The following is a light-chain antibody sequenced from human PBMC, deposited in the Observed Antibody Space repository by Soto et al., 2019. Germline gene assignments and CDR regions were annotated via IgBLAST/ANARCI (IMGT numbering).Light chain of an antibody. CDR3: QQYASSPST. CDR1: QSVSSSH. Sequence: EIVLTQSPGTLSLSPGERATLSCRASQSVSSSHLAWYQQKPGQAPRLLISGASSRATGIPDRFSGSGSGTDFTLTISRLEPEDFAVYYCQQYASSPSTFGQGTKVDIK. J-gene: IGKJ1*01. CDR2: GAS. V-gene: IGKV3-20*01.